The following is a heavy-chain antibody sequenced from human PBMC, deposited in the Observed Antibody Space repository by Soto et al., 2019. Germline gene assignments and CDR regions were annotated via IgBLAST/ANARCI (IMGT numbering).Heavy chain of an antibody. CDR2: IKSKTDGGTT. Sequence: GGSLRLSCAASGFTFSNAWMNWVRQAPGKGLEWVGRIKSKTDGGTTDYAAPVKGRFTISRDDSKNTLYLQMNSLKTEDTAVYYCTTDPSNIYWDYYYYGMDVWGQGTTVTVSS. CDR3: TTDPSNIYWDYYYYGMDV. V-gene: IGHV3-15*07. CDR1: GFTFSNAW. D-gene: IGHD3-9*01. J-gene: IGHJ6*02.